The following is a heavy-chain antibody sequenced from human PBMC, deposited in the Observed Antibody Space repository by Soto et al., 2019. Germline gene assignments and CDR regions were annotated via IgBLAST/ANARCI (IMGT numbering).Heavy chain of an antibody. CDR2: IKTKTDGGTT. Sequence: GGSLRLSCAASGFTFNDAWMTWVRQAPGRGLEWVGRIKTKTDGGTTDYAAPVKGRFTISRDDSKNTVYLQMNSLKIEDTGVYYCTTERCTGTNCYVKNAFDSWGQGTMVTVSS. D-gene: IGHD2-2*01. CDR3: TTERCTGTNCYVKNAFDS. J-gene: IGHJ3*02. CDR1: GFTFNDAW. V-gene: IGHV3-15*01.